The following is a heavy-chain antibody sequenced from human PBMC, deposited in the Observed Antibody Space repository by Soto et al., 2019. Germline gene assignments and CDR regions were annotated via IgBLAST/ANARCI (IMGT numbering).Heavy chain of an antibody. CDR2: IYYSGST. J-gene: IGHJ4*02. CDR3: ASLGRYYGSGSYQMGNDY. CDR1: GGSISSYY. V-gene: IGHV4-59*08. D-gene: IGHD3-10*01. Sequence: SETLSLTCTVSGGSISSYYWSWIRQPPGKGLEWIGYIYYSGSTNYNPSLKSRVTISVDTSKNQFSLKLSSVTAADTAVYYCASLGRYYGSGSYQMGNDYWGQGTLVTVSS.